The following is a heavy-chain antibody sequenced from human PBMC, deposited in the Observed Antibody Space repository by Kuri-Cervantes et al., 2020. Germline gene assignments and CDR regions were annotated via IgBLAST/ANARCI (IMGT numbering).Heavy chain of an antibody. J-gene: IGHJ6*04. V-gene: IGHV3-23*01. CDR1: GFTFSSYA. CDR2: ISGSGGST. Sequence: GESLKISCAVSGFTFSSYAMSWVRQAPGKGLEWVSAISGSGGSTYYADSVKGRFTISRDNSKNTLYLQMNSLRAEDTAVYYCAKDSFTSAAFDIWGKGTTVTVSS. CDR3: AKDSFTSAAFDI. D-gene: IGHD2-15*01.